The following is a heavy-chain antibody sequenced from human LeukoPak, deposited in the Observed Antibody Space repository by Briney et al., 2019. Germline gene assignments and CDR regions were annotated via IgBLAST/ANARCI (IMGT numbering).Heavy chain of an antibody. J-gene: IGHJ4*02. D-gene: IGHD3-22*01. CDR3: ARKFQSLYSYDSSGYYSL. Sequence: GGSLRLSCAASGFTVSSNYMSWVRQAPGKGLEWVSVIYSGGSTYYADSVKGRFTISRDNSKNTLYLQMNSLRAEDTAVYYCARKFQSLYSYDSSGYYSLWGQGTLVTVSS. CDR1: GFTVSSNY. V-gene: IGHV3-66*02. CDR2: IYSGGST.